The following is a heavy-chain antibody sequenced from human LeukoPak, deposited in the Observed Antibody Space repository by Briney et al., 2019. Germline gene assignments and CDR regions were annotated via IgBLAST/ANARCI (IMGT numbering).Heavy chain of an antibody. D-gene: IGHD1-26*01. CDR1: GGSLSPYY. V-gene: IGHV4-59*08. CDR2: IYHTGTT. Sequence: ETLSLTCTVSGGSLSPYYWTWIRQPPGKGLEWIGYIYHTGTTRYNPSLNSRVTISVETSKNQFSLRLNSVTAADTAIYYCARLDSGDHGNIPHWGQGTLVTVSS. CDR3: ARLDSGDHGNIPH. J-gene: IGHJ1*01.